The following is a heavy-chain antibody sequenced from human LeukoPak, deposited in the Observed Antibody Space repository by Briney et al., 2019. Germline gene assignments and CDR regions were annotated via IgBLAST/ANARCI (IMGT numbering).Heavy chain of an antibody. CDR3: ARDYYDSSGPYFDY. J-gene: IGHJ4*02. CDR2: IYYSGST. Sequence: SETLSLTCTVSGGSISSYYWSWIRQPPGKGLEWIGYIYYSGSTNYNPSLKSRVTISVDTSKNQFSLKLSSVTAADTAVYYCARDYYDSSGPYFDYWGQGTLVTVSS. V-gene: IGHV4-59*01. CDR1: GGSISSYY. D-gene: IGHD3-22*01.